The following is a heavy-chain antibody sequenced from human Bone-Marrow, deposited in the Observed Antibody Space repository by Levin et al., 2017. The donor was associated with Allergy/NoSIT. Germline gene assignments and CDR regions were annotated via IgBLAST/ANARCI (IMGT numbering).Heavy chain of an antibody. J-gene: IGHJ4*02. D-gene: IGHD2-21*01. CDR2: IYSGGST. Sequence: GGSLRLSCAASGFTVSSNYMSWVRQAPGKGLEWVSVIYSGGSTYYADSVKGRFTISRDNSKNTLYLQMNSLRAEDTAVYYCARGPRGDYYFDYWGQGTLVTVSS. CDR1: GFTVSSNY. V-gene: IGHV3-53*01. CDR3: ARGPRGDYYFDY.